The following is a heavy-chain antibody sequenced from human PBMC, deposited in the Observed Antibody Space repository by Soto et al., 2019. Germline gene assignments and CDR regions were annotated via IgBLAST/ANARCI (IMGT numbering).Heavy chain of an antibody. CDR2: ILPIFGTA. V-gene: IGHV1-69*14. CDR1: GGTFSTSS. CDR3: ARGPAFGGNSHAFDI. J-gene: IGHJ3*02. Sequence: QVLLVQSGAEMKKPGSSVKVSCKASGGTFSTSSINWVRQAPGQRPEWMGNILPIFGTADYAQKFQGRVTKTADKSTNTAYLELGNLLFEASAVYYFARGPAFGGNSHAFDIWGQGTVVTVSS. D-gene: IGHD2-21*02.